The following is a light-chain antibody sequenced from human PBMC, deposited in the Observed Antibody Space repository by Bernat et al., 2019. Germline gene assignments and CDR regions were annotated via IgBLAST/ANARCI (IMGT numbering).Light chain of an antibody. CDR1: QSISSW. J-gene: IGKJ2*01. CDR3: QQYNKWPT. CDR2: GAS. Sequence: MTQSPSTLSASVGDRVTITCRASQSISSWLAWYQQKPGQAPRLLIYGASTRATGIPARFSASGSGTEFTLTISSLQSEDFAVYYCQQYNKWPTCGEETTLEIK. V-gene: IGKV3-15*01.